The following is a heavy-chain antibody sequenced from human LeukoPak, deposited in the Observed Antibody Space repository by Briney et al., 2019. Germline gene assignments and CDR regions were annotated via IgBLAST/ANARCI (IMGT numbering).Heavy chain of an antibody. J-gene: IGHJ4*02. CDR1: GFSFSNHG. D-gene: IGHD6-19*01. Sequence: GGSLRLSCVASGFSFSNHGVHWVRQAPGKGLEWVSVIARDGGAKFYADSVKGRFTLSRDNSKNMFFLQMNFLTVEDTAIYYCAREATWGQWYFDHWGQGTPVTVSS. V-gene: IGHV3-30*03. CDR2: IARDGGAK. CDR3: AREATWGQWYFDH.